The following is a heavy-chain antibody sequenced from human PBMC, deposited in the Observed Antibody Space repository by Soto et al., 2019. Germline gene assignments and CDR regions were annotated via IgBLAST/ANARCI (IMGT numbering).Heavy chain of an antibody. V-gene: IGHV1-18*01. D-gene: IGHD6-6*01. CDR3: ARPGRSSSVPDYYYYGMDV. Sequence: QVQLVQSGAEVKKPGAAVKVSCKASGYTFTSYGISWVRQAPGQGLEWMGWISAYNGNTNYAQKLQGRVTMTTDTSSSTAYMELRSLRADDTAVYYCARPGRSSSVPDYYYYGMDVWGQGTTVPVSS. J-gene: IGHJ6*02. CDR2: ISAYNGNT. CDR1: GYTFTSYG.